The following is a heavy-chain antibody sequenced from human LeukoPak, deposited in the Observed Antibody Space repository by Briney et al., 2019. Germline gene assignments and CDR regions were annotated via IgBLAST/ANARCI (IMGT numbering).Heavy chain of an antibody. CDR1: GGFISSYY. J-gene: IGHJ3*02. CDR2: IYSSGST. D-gene: IGHD3-22*01. CDR3: AKTLSYYYDSSGDAFDI. V-gene: IGHV4-59*08. Sequence: SETLSLTCTVSGGFISSYYWSWIRQLPGKGLEWIGYIYSSGSTNYNPSLKSRVTISVDTSKNQFSLKLSSVTAADTAVYYCAKTLSYYYDSSGDAFDIWGQGTMVTVSS.